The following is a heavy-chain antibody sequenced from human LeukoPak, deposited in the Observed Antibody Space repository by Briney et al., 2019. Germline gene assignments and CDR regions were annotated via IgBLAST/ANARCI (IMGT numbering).Heavy chain of an antibody. D-gene: IGHD2-2*01. J-gene: IGHJ3*02. CDR2: INHSGST. CDR3: ARDLLVPAASLGAFDI. CDR1: GGSFSGYY. V-gene: IGHV4-34*01. Sequence: PSETLSPTCAVYGGSFSGYYWSWIRQPPGKGLEWIGEINHSGSTNYNPSLKSRVTISVDTSKNQFSLKLSSVTAADTAVYYCARDLLVPAASLGAFDIWGQGTMVTVSS.